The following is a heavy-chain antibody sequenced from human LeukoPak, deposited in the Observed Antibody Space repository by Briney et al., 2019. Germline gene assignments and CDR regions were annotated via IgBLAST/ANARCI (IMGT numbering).Heavy chain of an antibody. CDR1: GYTFTGYY. D-gene: IGHD3-10*01. Sequence: GASVKVSCKASGYTFTGYYMHWVRQAPGQGLEWMGWINPNSGGTNFAQKFQGRVTMTRDTSISTAYMELSRLRSDDTAVYYCARDSSYYYASGSYGSVGYWGQGTLVTVSS. J-gene: IGHJ4*02. CDR2: INPNSGGT. V-gene: IGHV1-2*02. CDR3: ARDSSYYYASGSYGSVGY.